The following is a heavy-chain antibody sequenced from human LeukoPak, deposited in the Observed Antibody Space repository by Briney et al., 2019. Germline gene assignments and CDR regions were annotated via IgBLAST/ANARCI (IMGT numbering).Heavy chain of an antibody. CDR3: ATSDSSGLVDP. J-gene: IGHJ5*02. CDR2: IYYSGST. V-gene: IGHV4-59*01. CDR1: GGSLSNFY. Sequence: PSETLSLTCTVSGGSLSNFYWSWIRQPPGKGLEWIGYIYYSGSTNYNPSLKSRVTISVDTSKNQFSLNLKSVTAADTAVYYCATSDSSGLVDPWGQGTLVTVSS. D-gene: IGHD3-22*01.